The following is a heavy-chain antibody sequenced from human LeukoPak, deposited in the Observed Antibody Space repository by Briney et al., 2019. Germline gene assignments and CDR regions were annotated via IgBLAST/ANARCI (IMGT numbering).Heavy chain of an antibody. CDR1: GFTFSSYG. CDR3: ARDPNSKYSYGPFDI. CDR2: ISYDGSDK. Sequence: GGSLRLSCAASGFTFSSYGMHWVRQAPGKGLEWVAVISYDGSDKYYADSVKGRFTISRDNSKNTLYLQMNSLRAEDTAVYYCARDPNSKYSYGPFDIWGQGTMVTVSS. D-gene: IGHD5-18*01. V-gene: IGHV3-30*03. J-gene: IGHJ3*02.